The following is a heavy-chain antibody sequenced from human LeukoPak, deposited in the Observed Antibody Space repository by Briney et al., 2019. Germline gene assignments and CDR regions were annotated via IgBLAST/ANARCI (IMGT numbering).Heavy chain of an antibody. Sequence: PSQTLSLTCTVSGVSITSDDSCWSWIRQPPGKGLELFGYICYSGTSNYNPALQNRVTISLDTSKNQVSLKLHAADTAVYYCVRDKWVRAGSSWLHYGMDVWGQGTTVTVSS. J-gene: IGHJ6*02. CDR3: VRDKWVRAGSSWLHYGMDV. CDR2: ICYSGTS. V-gene: IGHV4-30-4*08. D-gene: IGHD6-13*01. CDR1: GVSITSDDSC.